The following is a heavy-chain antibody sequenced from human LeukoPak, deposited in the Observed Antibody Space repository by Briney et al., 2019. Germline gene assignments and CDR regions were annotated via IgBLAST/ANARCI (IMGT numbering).Heavy chain of an antibody. Sequence: KPSETLSLTCTVSGGSISSSSYYWGWIRQPPGKGLEWIGSIYYSGSTYYNPSLKSRVTICVDTSKNQFSLKLSSVTAADTAVYYCASVFGVVIYHYYYMDVWGKGTTVTVSS. V-gene: IGHV4-39*01. CDR1: GGSISSSSYY. CDR2: IYYSGST. J-gene: IGHJ6*03. D-gene: IGHD3-3*01. CDR3: ASVFGVVIYHYYYMDV.